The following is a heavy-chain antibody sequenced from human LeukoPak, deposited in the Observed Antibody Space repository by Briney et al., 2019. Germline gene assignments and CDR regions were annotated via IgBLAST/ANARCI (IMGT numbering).Heavy chain of an antibody. V-gene: IGHV1-2*02. J-gene: IGHJ5*02. CDR3: ARDNSIGGRGWWFGP. CDR1: GYTFTGYY. CDR2: INPNSGGT. Sequence: GASVKVSCKASGYTFTGYYMHWVRQAPGQGLEWMGWINPNSGGTNYAQKFQGRVTMTRDTSISTAYMELSRLRSDDTAVYYCARDNSIGGRGWWFGPWGQGTLVTVSS. D-gene: IGHD4-23*01.